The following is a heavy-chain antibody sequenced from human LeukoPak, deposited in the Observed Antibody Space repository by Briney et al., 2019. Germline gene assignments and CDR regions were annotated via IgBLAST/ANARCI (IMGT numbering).Heavy chain of an antibody. Sequence: PSETLSLTCTVSGGSISSYYWSWIRQPPGKGLEWIGYIYYSGSTNYNPSLKSRVTISVDTSKNQFSLKLSSVTAADTAVYYCARDGRGSTSLDNWGQGILVTVSS. D-gene: IGHD6-6*01. J-gene: IGHJ4*02. V-gene: IGHV4-59*01. CDR3: ARDGRGSTSLDN. CDR2: IYYSGST. CDR1: GGSISSYY.